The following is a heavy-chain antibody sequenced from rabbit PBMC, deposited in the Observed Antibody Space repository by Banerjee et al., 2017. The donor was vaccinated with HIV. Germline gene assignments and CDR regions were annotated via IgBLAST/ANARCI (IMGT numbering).Heavy chain of an antibody. CDR1: GFDFSSYA. V-gene: IGHV1S45*01. CDR3: ATSVLVGVRL. D-gene: IGHD4-1*01. J-gene: IGHJ4*01. Sequence: QEQLKETGGGLVQPGGSLTLSCKASGFDFSSYAMIWVRQAPGKGLEWIAYIYARSAGSTYYASWAKGRFTISRTSSTTVTLQMTSLTAADTATYFCATSVLVGVRLWGPGTLVTVS. CDR2: IYARSAGST.